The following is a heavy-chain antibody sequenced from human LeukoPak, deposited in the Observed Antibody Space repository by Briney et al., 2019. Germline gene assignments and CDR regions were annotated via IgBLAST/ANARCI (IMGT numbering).Heavy chain of an antibody. CDR1: GYSISSGYY. V-gene: IGHV4-38-2*01. CDR3: ARHPAGGTFIGYYMDV. J-gene: IGHJ6*03. Sequence: PSETLSLTCAVSGYSISSGYYWGWIRQPPGKGLECIGSIYHSGSTYYNPSLKSRVTISVDTSKNQFSLKLSSVTAADTAVYYCARHPAGGTFIGYYMDVWGKGTTVTVSS. CDR2: IYHSGST. D-gene: IGHD6-13*01.